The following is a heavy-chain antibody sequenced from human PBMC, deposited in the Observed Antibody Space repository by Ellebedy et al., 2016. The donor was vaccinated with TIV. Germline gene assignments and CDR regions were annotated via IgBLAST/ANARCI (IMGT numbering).Heavy chain of an antibody. CDR1: GDSIRSSDYF. J-gene: IGHJ4*02. V-gene: IGHV4-39*02. CDR3: AREGWRGGSHDY. D-gene: IGHD1-26*01. CDR2: DNHGGNT. Sequence: SETLSLXXTVSGDSIRSSDYFWAWIRQPPGKGLEWVGNDNHGGNTYYNPSLKSRVTISVDTSKNQFSLKLSSVTATDTAVYYCAREGWRGGSHDYWGQGTLVTVSS.